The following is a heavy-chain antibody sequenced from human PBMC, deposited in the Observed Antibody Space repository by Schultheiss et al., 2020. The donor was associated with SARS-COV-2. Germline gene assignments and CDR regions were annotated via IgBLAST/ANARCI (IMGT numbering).Heavy chain of an antibody. V-gene: IGHV3-33*01. D-gene: IGHD1-1*01. CDR1: GFTFSSYG. Sequence: GGSLRLSCAASGFTFSSYGMHWVRQAPGKGLEWVAVIWYDGSNKYYADSVKGRFTISRDNSKNTLYLQMNSLRAEDTAVYYCARGPSAPNYLYFYAMDVWGQGTTVTVSS. CDR2: IWYDGSNK. J-gene: IGHJ6*02. CDR3: ARGPSAPNYLYFYAMDV.